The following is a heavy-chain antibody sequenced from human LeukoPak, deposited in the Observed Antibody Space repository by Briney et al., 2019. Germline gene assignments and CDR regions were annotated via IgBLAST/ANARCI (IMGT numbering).Heavy chain of an antibody. Sequence: ASVKVSCKASGYTFTTYGISWVRQAPGQGLEWMGWFNAYNGNTNYAQNLQGRVSMTTDTSTSTAYMELRSRRSDDTAVYYCARPRGSSGRGDFDYWGQGTLVTVSS. J-gene: IGHJ4*02. V-gene: IGHV1-18*01. CDR1: GYTFTTYG. CDR2: FNAYNGNT. CDR3: ARPRGSSGRGDFDY. D-gene: IGHD6-19*01.